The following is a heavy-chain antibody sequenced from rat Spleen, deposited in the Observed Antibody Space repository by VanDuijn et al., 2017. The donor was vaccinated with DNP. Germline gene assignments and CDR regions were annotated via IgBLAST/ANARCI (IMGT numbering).Heavy chain of an antibody. D-gene: IGHD1-8*01. Sequence: QVQLKESGPGLVQPSQTLSLTCTVSGFSLTSYGVTWVRQPPGKGLEWIAAMSSGGSTYYNSALKPRLSISRDTSKSQLFLKMNSLQTEDTAMYFCARFDYSLPYWYFDFWGPGTMVTVSS. CDR2: MSSGGST. J-gene: IGHJ1*01. CDR3: ARFDYSLPYWYFDF. V-gene: IGHV2S12*01. CDR1: GFSLTSYG.